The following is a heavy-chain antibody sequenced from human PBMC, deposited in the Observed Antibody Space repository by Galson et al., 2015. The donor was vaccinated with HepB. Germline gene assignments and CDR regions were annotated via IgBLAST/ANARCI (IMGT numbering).Heavy chain of an antibody. V-gene: IGHV3-30*04. D-gene: IGHD3-22*01. Sequence: SLRLSCAASGFTFNSYAMHWVRQAPGKGLEWVAVISYDGSNKYYADSVKGRFTISRDNSKNTLYLLMNSLRAEDAAVYYCARDLPYYYDVSGYCGVFVYWGRGTLVTVSS. CDR2: ISYDGSNK. J-gene: IGHJ4*02. CDR3: ARDLPYYYDVSGYCGVFVY. CDR1: GFTFNSYA.